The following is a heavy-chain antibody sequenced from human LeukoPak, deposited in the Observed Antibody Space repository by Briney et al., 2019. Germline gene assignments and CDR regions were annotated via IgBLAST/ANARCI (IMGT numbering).Heavy chain of an antibody. D-gene: IGHD3-10*01. J-gene: IGHJ3*02. CDR1: GFSLTTSGVG. CDR2: IYWDDDK. V-gene: IGHV2-5*02. Sequence: SGPTLVKPTQTLTLTCTFSGFSLTTSGVGVGWIRQPPGKALEWLALIYWDDDKSYSPSLKSRLTITKDTSKNQVVLTMTNMDPVDTATYYCARLYYYGSGRYDAFDIWGQGTMVTVSS. CDR3: ARLYYYGSGRYDAFDI.